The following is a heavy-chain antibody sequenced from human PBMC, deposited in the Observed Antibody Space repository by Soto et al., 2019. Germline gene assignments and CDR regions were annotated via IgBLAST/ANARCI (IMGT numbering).Heavy chain of an antibody. Sequence: PGGSLRLSCAASGFTFSDYYMSWIRQAPGKGLEWLSYLSASGTTIYYADSVKGRFTISRDNAKNSLYLQMNSLRAEDTAVYYCARDHDAFDIWGKGTMVTVSS. V-gene: IGHV3-11*01. CDR3: ARDHDAFDI. J-gene: IGHJ3*02. CDR1: GFTFSDYY. CDR2: LSASGTTI.